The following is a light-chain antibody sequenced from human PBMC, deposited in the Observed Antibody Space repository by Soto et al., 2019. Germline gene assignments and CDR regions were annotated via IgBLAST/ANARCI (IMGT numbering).Light chain of an antibody. J-gene: IGKJ1*01. V-gene: IGKV1-5*03. CDR1: QSISGW. Sequence: DIQMTQSPSTLSASVGDRVTITCRASQSISGWLAWYQQKPGKAPKLLIYQASSLQRGVPSRFSGSGSGTEFTLTISSLQTDDVATYYCQQYNTYWTFGQGTKVDIK. CDR3: QQYNTYWT. CDR2: QAS.